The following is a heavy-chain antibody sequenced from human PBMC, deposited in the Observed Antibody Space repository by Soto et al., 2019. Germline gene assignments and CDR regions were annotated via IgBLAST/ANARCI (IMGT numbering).Heavy chain of an antibody. Sequence: QVQLVESGGGVVQPGRSLTLSCAASGFTFSSYGMHWVRQAPGKGLEWVAVIWYDGSNKYYADSVKGRFTISRDNSKNTLYLQMNSLRAEDTAVYYCARSGSQFYFDYWGQGTLVTVSS. J-gene: IGHJ4*02. D-gene: IGHD1-26*01. CDR3: ARSGSQFYFDY. CDR1: GFTFSSYG. V-gene: IGHV3-33*01. CDR2: IWYDGSNK.